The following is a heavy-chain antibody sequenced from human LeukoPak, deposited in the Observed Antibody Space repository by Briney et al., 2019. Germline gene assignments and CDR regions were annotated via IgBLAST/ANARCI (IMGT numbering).Heavy chain of an antibody. CDR3: AREKSVGASMDV. J-gene: IGHJ6*02. Sequence: PSETLSLTCAVYGGSFSGYYWSWIRQPPGKGLEWIGEINHSGSTNYNPSLKSRVTISVDRSKNQFSLKLSSVTAADTAVYYCAREKSVGASMDVWGQGTTVTVSS. CDR2: INHSGST. CDR1: GGSFSGYY. V-gene: IGHV4-34*01.